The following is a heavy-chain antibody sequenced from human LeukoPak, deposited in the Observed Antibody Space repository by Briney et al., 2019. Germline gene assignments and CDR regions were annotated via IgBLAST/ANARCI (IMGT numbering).Heavy chain of an antibody. D-gene: IGHD2-2*01. Sequence: ASVKVSCKASGYTFTGYYMHWVRQAPGQGLEWMGWINPNRGGTNYAQKFQGRVTMTRDTSISTAYMELSRLRSDDTAVYYCARGPRIVVVPAATFFGYWGQGTLVTVSS. CDR1: GYTFTGYY. J-gene: IGHJ4*02. CDR2: INPNRGGT. CDR3: ARGPRIVVVPAATFFGY. V-gene: IGHV1-2*02.